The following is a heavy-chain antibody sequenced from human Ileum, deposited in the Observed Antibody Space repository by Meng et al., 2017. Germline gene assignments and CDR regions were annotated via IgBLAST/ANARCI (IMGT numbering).Heavy chain of an antibody. CDR2: ISNSGSTI. V-gene: IGHV3-11*01. CDR3: TRNQYYSSRSPYF. J-gene: IGHJ4*02. CDR1: GFIFDDYY. D-gene: IGHD6-13*01. Sequence: QVQLVESGGGLVETGGSLRLSCAASGFIFDDYYMTWARQAPGQGLEWLSYISNSGSTIDYADSVKGRFTISRDNSKNSLYLQMHSLRAEDTAVYYCTRNQYYSSRSPYFWGQGTLVTVSS.